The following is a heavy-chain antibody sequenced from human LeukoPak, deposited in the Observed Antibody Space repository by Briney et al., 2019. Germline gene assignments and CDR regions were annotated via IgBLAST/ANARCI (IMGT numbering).Heavy chain of an antibody. J-gene: IGHJ2*01. D-gene: IGHD2-2*01. CDR3: ARVSAAMTHWHFDL. V-gene: IGHV3-21*01. CDR2: FSKSGPYI. Sequence: AGGSLRLSCEASGFTFNNYAMTWVRQAPGKGLGWVSSFSKSGPYIYYADSVKGRFTISRDNAKNSLYLQMNSLRAEDTAVYYCARVSAAMTHWHFDLWGRGTLVTVSS. CDR1: GFTFNNYA.